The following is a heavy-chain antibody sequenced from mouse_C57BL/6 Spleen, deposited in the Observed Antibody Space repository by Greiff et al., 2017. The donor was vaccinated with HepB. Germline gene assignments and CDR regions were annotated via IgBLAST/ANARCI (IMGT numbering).Heavy chain of an antibody. CDR3: ARLGYSNYGGYYAMDY. V-gene: IGHV1-69*01. D-gene: IGHD2-5*01. CDR2: IDPSDSYT. CDR1: GYTFTSYW. Sequence: VQLQQPGAELVMPGASVKLSCKASGYTFTSYWMHWVKQRPGQGLEWIGEIDPSDSYTNYNQKFKGKSTLTVDKSSSTAYMQLSSLTSEDSAVYYCARLGYSNYGGYYAMDYWGQGTSVTVSS. J-gene: IGHJ4*01.